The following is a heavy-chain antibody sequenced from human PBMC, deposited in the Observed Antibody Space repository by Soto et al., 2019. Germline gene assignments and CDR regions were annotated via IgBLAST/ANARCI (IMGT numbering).Heavy chain of an antibody. D-gene: IGHD3-3*01. V-gene: IGHV1-69*02. CDR1: GGTFSSYT. Sequence: ASVKVSCKASGGTFSSYTISWVRQAPGQGLEWMGRIIPILGIANYAQKFQGRVTITADKSTSTAYMELSSLRSEDTAVYYCAATYYDFWSGYFVFGAFDIWGQGTMVTVSS. CDR2: IIPILGIA. CDR3: AATYYDFWSGYFVFGAFDI. J-gene: IGHJ3*02.